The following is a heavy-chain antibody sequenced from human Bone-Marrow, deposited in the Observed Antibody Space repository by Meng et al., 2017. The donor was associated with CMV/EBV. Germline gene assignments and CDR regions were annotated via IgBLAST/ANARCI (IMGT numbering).Heavy chain of an antibody. CDR1: GFTFSSYA. CDR2: ISYDGSNK. Sequence: GESLKISCAASGFTFSSYAMHWVRQAPGKGLEWVAVISYDGSNKYYADSVKGRFTISRDNSKNTLYLQMNSLKTEDTAVYYCTTDPIAARPADYYGMDVWGQGTTVTVSS. J-gene: IGHJ6*02. CDR3: TTDPIAARPADYYGMDV. V-gene: IGHV3-30-3*01. D-gene: IGHD6-6*01.